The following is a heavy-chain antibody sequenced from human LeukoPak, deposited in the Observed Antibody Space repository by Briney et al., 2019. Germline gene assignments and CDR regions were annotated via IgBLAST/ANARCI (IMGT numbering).Heavy chain of an antibody. CDR1: GFTFSSYS. D-gene: IGHD2-2*01. V-gene: IGHV3-21*01. J-gene: IGHJ4*02. CDR2: ISSSSSYI. CDR3: ARDRRGTSCHDY. Sequence: GGSLRLSCAASGFTFSSYSMNWVRQAPGKGLEWVSSISSSSSYIYYADSVKGRFTISRDNAKNSLYLQMNSLRAEDTAVYYFARDRRGTSCHDYWGQGTLVTVSS.